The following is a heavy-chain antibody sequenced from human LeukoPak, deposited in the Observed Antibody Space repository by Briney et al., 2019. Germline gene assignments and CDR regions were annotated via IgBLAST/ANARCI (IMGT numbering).Heavy chain of an antibody. D-gene: IGHD4-17*01. CDR2: IYSGGSA. Sequence: PGGSLRLSCAASGXTVSSNYMSWVRQAPGKGLEWVSVIYSGGSAFYADSVKGRFTISRDNSKNTLYLQMNSLRAEDTAVYYCARDHDDYGDYWKLNFDYWGQGTLVTVSS. J-gene: IGHJ4*02. CDR3: ARDHDDYGDYWKLNFDY. CDR1: GXTVSSNY. V-gene: IGHV3-53*01.